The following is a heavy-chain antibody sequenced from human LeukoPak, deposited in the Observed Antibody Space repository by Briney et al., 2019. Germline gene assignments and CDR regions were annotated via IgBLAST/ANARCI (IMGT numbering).Heavy chain of an antibody. CDR2: INPNSGGT. V-gene: IGHV1-2*02. Sequence: ASVKVSFTASGYTFTGYYMHWVRQAPGQGLEWRGWINPNSGGTNNAQTFHGRVTMTRDTFISTAYMELSRPRSDDTAVYYCARAPLPPYFDYWGQGTLVTVSS. D-gene: IGHD1-14*01. J-gene: IGHJ4*02. CDR1: GYTFTGYY. CDR3: ARAPLPPYFDY.